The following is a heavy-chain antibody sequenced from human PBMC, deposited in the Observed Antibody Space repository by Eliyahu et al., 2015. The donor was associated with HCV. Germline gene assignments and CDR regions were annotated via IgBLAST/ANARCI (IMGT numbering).Heavy chain of an antibody. CDR3: AHTRGDCLDY. Sequence: QITLKESGPTLVKPTQTLTLTCTFSGFSLSTGGVGVGWIRQPPGKALEWLALIYWNDNRHYSPSLKTRLTVTKDTSKNQVVLRMTNMDPVDTATYYCAHTRGDCLDYWGQGYLVTVSS. D-gene: IGHD2-21*01. CDR2: IYWNDNR. V-gene: IGHV2-5*01. CDR1: GFSLSTGGVG. J-gene: IGHJ4*02.